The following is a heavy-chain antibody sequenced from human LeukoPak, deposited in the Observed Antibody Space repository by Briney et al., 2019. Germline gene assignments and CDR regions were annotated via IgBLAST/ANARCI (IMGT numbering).Heavy chain of an antibody. J-gene: IGHJ4*02. V-gene: IGHV5-51*01. CDR1: GYSFTSYW. CDR2: IYPGDSDT. D-gene: IGHD5-24*01. Sequence: GESLKISCKGSGYSFTSYWIGWVRQMPGKGLEWMGIIYPGDSDTRYSPSFQGQVTISADKSISTAYLQWSSLKASDTAMYYCARHERIGWLQDEFEFDYWGQGTLVTVSS. CDR3: ARHERIGWLQDEFEFDY.